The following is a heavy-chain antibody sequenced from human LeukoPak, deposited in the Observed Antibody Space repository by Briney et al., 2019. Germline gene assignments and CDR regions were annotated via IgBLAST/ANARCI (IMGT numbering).Heavy chain of an antibody. D-gene: IGHD6-6*01. V-gene: IGHV3-23*01. CDR3: AKARTQYSSSSGGFQH. J-gene: IGHJ1*01. CDR1: GFTFSSYA. Sequence: PGGSLRLSCAASGFTFSSYAMSWVRQAPGKGLEWVSAISGSGGSTYYADSVKGRFTISRDNSKNTLYLQMNSLRAEDTAVYYCAKARTQYSSSSGGFQHWGQGTLVTVSS. CDR2: ISGSGGST.